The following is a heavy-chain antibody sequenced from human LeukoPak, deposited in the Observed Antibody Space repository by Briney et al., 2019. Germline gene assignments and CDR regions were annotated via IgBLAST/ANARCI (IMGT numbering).Heavy chain of an antibody. CDR3: ATFPKYSSGWSSFDY. J-gene: IGHJ4*02. CDR1: GGSISNNNW. CDR2: VYQSGTT. D-gene: IGHD6-19*01. V-gene: IGHV4-4*02. Sequence: SETLSLTCAVSGGAVSGGSISNNNWWSWVRQPPGKGLEWIGEVYQSGTTKYNPSLESRVTVSLDKSKNQFSLNLNSVTAADTAVYYCATFPKYSSGWSSFDYWGQGILVTVSS.